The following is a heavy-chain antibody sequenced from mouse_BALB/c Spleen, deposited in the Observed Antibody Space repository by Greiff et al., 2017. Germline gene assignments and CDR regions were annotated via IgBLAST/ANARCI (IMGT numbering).Heavy chain of an antibody. CDR3: AITGTLDYFDY. CDR2: ISYSGST. D-gene: IGHD4-1*01. CDR1: GYSITSDYA. J-gene: IGHJ2*01. V-gene: IGHV3-2*02. Sequence: EVQLQQSGPGLVKPSQSLSLTCTVTGYSITSDYAWNWIRQFPGNKLEWMGYISYSGSTSYNPSLKSRISITRDTSKNQFFLQLNSVTTEDTATYYCAITGTLDYFDYWGQGTTLTVSS.